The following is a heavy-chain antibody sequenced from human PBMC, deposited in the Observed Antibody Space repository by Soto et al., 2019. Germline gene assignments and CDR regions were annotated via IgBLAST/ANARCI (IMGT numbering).Heavy chain of an antibody. D-gene: IGHD3-3*01. J-gene: IGHJ5*02. V-gene: IGHV4-34*01. CDR2: INHTGGT. CDR3: ETRITGFGLLIPPFDH. Sequence: PSETLSLTCAVYGGSVNGYYWNWIRQPPGKGLEWIGEINHTGGTHYNPSLKSRVTMSVDTSKNQFSLRLSSVTAADTAIYYCETRITGFGLLIPPFDHWGQGTQVTVSS. CDR1: GGSVNGYY.